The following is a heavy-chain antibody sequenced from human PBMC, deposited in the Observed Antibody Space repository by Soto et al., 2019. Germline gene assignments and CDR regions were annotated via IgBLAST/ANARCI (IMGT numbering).Heavy chain of an antibody. D-gene: IGHD6-19*01. CDR3: AKAKRQWLVREGRGYGMDV. CDR1: GFTFSSYA. Sequence: HPGGSLRLSCAASGFTFSSYAMSWVRQAPGKGLEWVSAISGSGGSTYYADSVKGRFTISRDNSKNTLYLQMNSLRAEDTAVYYCAKAKRQWLVREGRGYGMDVWGQGTTVTVSS. V-gene: IGHV3-23*01. CDR2: ISGSGGST. J-gene: IGHJ6*02.